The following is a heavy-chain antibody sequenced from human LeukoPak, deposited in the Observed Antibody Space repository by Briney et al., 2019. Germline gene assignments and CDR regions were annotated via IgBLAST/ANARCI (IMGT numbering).Heavy chain of an antibody. D-gene: IGHD3-22*01. CDR3: ARDGYYYNNSGYYAFDI. V-gene: IGHV3-74*01. Sequence: PGGSLTLSCAASGFTFGSNWMHWVRQAPGKGLVWVSRIQSDGSTTSYADSVKGRFTISRDNAKSTLYLQMNSLRAEDTAVYYCARDGYYYNNSGYYAFDIWGQGTMVTVSS. CDR2: IQSDGSTT. J-gene: IGHJ3*02. CDR1: GFTFGSNW.